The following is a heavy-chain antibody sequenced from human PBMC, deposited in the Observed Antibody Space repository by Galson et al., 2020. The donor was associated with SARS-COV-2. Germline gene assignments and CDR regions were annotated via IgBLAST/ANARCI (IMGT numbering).Heavy chain of an antibody. CDR2: ISGNGINT. CDR3: ASLQYASGTYYPHY. V-gene: IGHV3-23*01. J-gene: IGHJ4*02. Sequence: MSWVRRAPGKGLEWVSSISGNGINTYYADSVKGLFTISRDSSKNTLYLQMSSLRAEDTAVYYCASLQYASGTYYPHYWGQGTLVTVSS. D-gene: IGHD3-10*01.